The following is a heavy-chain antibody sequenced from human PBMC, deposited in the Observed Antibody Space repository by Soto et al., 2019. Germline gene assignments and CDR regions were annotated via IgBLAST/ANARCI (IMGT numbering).Heavy chain of an antibody. D-gene: IGHD1-1*01. V-gene: IGHV1-69*02. CDR2: IIPILGIT. CDR1: GGTFSSYS. J-gene: IGHJ4*02. Sequence: QVQLVQSGAEVKEPGSSVTVSCKASGGTFSSYSITWVRQAPGQGLEWMGRIIPILGITHNAQKFQGRVTITADKSTSTAYMELSSLRSEDTAMYYCASEGITTGETMYWGQGTLVTVSS. CDR3: ASEGITTGETMY.